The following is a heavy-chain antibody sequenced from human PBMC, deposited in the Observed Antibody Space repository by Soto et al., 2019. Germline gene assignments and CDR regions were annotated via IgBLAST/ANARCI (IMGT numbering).Heavy chain of an antibody. CDR1: GYTFYSRS. CDR3: AMVDVYVTPSPQDV. J-gene: IGHJ6*02. CDR2: ISSDNGNT. V-gene: IGHV1-18*01. Sequence: GASVKVSCKASGYTFYSRSISWVRQAPGQGLEWMGRISSDNGNTNYAQNLQGRVTLTTDTSTSTAYMELTSLRSNDTAIYYCAMVDVYVTPSPQDVWGQGTSVTVSS. D-gene: IGHD3-16*01.